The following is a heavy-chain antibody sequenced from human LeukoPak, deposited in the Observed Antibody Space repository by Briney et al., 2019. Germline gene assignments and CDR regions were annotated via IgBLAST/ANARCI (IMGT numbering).Heavy chain of an antibody. V-gene: IGHV4-59*01. CDR2: IYYSGNT. CDR1: DGSISSYY. D-gene: IGHD4-23*01. Sequence: SETLSLTCTLSDGSISSYYWSWIRQPPGKGLEWIGYIYYSGNTNYNPSLKRRVTISIDTSKNQFSLKLTSVTAADTAVYYCARVATTVVTQYYFDYWAQGTLVTVSS. J-gene: IGHJ4*02. CDR3: ARVATTVVTQYYFDY.